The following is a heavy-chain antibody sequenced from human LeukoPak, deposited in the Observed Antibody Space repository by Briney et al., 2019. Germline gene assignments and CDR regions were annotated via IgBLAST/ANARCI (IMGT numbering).Heavy chain of an antibody. CDR2: ISSSSTYI. CDR3: ARQRTTMTTGLLGY. D-gene: IGHD4-17*01. Sequence: GGPLRLSCAASGFTFSTYSMTWVRQAPGKGLEWVSSISSSSTYIYYADSVKGRFTISRDNAKNSLYLQMNSLRAEDTAVYYCARQRTTMTTGLLGYWGQGTLVTVSS. V-gene: IGHV3-21*01. CDR1: GFTFSTYS. J-gene: IGHJ4*02.